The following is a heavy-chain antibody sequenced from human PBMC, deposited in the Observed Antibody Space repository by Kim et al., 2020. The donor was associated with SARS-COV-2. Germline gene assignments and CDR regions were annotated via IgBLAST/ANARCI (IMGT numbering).Heavy chain of an antibody. D-gene: IGHD3-10*01. V-gene: IGHV3-30*04. CDR1: GFTFSSYA. J-gene: IGHJ3*02. CDR2: ISYDGSNK. CDR3: ASQIWFGEFDAFDI. Sequence: GGSLRLSCAASGFTFSSYAMHWVRQAPGKGLEWVAVISYDGSNKYYADSVKGRFTISRDNSKNTLYLQMNSLRAEDTAVYYCASQIWFGEFDAFDIWGQGTMVTVSS.